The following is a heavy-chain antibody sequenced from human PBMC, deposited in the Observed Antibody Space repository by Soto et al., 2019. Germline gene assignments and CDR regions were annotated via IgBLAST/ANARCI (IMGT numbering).Heavy chain of an antibody. Sequence: SVKVSCKASGGTFSSYAISWVRQAPGQGLEWMGGIIPIFGTANYAQKFQGRVTITADKSTSTAYMELSSLRSEDTAVYYCARAGGGHYDFWSGYYTASHGMDVWGPAPPATVSS. CDR3: ARAGGGHYDFWSGYYTASHGMDV. V-gene: IGHV1-69*06. J-gene: IGHJ6*02. D-gene: IGHD3-3*01. CDR1: GGTFSSYA. CDR2: IIPIFGTA.